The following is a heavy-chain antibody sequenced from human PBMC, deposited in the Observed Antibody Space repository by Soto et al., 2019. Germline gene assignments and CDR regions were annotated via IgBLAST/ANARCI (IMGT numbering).Heavy chain of an antibody. J-gene: IGHJ5*02. Sequence: EVQLLESGGGLVQPGGSLRLSCAASGFTFSSYAMSWVRQAPGKGLEWVSAISGSGGSTYYADSVKGRFTISRDNSKNTLYLQMNSLRAEDPAGYYCAHGPEGWWWFGPWGQGTLVTVST. CDR2: ISGSGGST. D-gene: IGHD2-15*01. CDR1: GFTFSSYA. V-gene: IGHV3-23*01. CDR3: AHGPEGWWWFGP.